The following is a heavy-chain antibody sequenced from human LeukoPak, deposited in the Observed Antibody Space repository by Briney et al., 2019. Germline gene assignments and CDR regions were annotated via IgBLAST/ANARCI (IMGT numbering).Heavy chain of an antibody. CDR2: IYYSGST. Sequence: SETLSLTCTVSDGSISTYYWSWIRQPPGKGLEWIGYIYYSGSTNYNPSLKGRVTISVDTSKNQFSLKLSSVTAADTAVYYCATLTTLNYWGQGTLVTVSS. CDR1: DGSISTYY. V-gene: IGHV4-59*01. D-gene: IGHD4/OR15-4a*01. J-gene: IGHJ4*02. CDR3: ATLTTLNY.